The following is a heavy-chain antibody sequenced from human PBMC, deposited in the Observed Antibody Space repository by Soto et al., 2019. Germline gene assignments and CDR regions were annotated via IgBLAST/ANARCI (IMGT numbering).Heavy chain of an antibody. D-gene: IGHD1-20*01. Sequence: EVQLVESGGGLVQPGGSLRLSCAAPTFIFSTYWMTWVRQAPGKGLEWVANIKRDGSETHYADSVKGRFTISRDNAKNSLYLQMNSLGVDDTAVYCCVGDGNNWNDFDYWGQGTLVTVSS. CDR3: VGDGNNWNDFDY. V-gene: IGHV3-7*01. J-gene: IGHJ4*02. CDR1: TFIFSTYW. CDR2: IKRDGSET.